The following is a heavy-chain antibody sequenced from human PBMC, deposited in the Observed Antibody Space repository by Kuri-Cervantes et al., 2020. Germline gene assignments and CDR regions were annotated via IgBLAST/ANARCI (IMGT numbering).Heavy chain of an antibody. CDR1: GFSLSNARMG. CDR3: ARTALGYCSGGSCLYDAFDL. CDR2: IFSNDEK. Sequence: SGPTLVKPTETLTLTCTVSGFSLSNARMGVSWIRQPPGKALEWLAHIFSNDEKSYSTPLKSRLTISKDTSKSQVVLTMTNMDPVDTATYYCARTALGYCSGGSCLYDAFDLWGQGTMVTVSS. J-gene: IGHJ3*01. V-gene: IGHV2-26*01. D-gene: IGHD2-15*01.